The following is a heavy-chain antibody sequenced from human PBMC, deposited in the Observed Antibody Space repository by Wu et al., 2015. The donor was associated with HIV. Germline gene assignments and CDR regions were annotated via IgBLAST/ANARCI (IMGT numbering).Heavy chain of an antibody. CDR3: VGRQKYNPGNVGKFDF. CDR2: TIPHFGVI. J-gene: IGHJ4*02. CDR1: GVSFMYFA. Sequence: QVRLMQSGAEVKTPGSSVRVSCKASGVSFMYFAVNWVRQAPGQRLEWVGGTIPHFGVINPAQKFKDRLRLTADASTTTVYMELSGLEFVDTAVYYCVGRQKYNPGNVGKFDFWGQGTRGHRLV. D-gene: IGHD1-14*01. V-gene: IGHV1-69*12.